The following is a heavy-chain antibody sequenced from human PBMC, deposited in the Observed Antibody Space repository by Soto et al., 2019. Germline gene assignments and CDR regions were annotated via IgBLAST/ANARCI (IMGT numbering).Heavy chain of an antibody. D-gene: IGHD2-15*01. CDR1: GPTFSSYA. CDR2: ISGSGDST. Sequence: EVQLLESGGGLVQPGGSLRLSCAASGPTFSSYAMRWVRQAPGKGLEWVSVISGSGDSTYYADSVKGRFTISRDNSKNTLCLQMNRLRAEDTAVYYCARELGYCSGGNCYIEGAFDLLGQGTMVNVSS. J-gene: IGHJ3*01. CDR3: ARELGYCSGGNCYIEGAFDL. V-gene: IGHV3-23*01.